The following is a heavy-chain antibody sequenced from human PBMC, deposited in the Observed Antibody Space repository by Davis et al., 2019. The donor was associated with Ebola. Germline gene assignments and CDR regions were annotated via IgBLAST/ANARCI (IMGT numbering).Heavy chain of an antibody. CDR1: GFTFSDYY. D-gene: IGHD2-8*01. CDR2: ISSSSSYT. J-gene: IGHJ6*02. Sequence: GGSLRLSCAASGFTFSDYYMSWIRQAPGKGLEWVSYISSSSSYTNYADSVKGRFTISRDNAKNSLYLQMNSLRAEDTAVYYCARGSEVMVFYYYGMDVWGQGTTVTVS. V-gene: IGHV3-11*06. CDR3: ARGSEVMVFYYYGMDV.